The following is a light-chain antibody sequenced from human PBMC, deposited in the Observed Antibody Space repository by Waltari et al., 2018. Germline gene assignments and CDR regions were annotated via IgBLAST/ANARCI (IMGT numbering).Light chain of an antibody. CDR3: QRSYSTPRT. Sequence: IQFTHSPPSLSASVGHRVTITCRASQSTRCDLDCYQQKPGNAPKLLTDASSSLQSGVPSRFSGSGSGVDFTLTISSRQPEDFATYYSQRSYSTPRTFGQGTKVEIK. CDR1: QSTRCD. V-gene: IGKV1-39*01. CDR2: ASS. J-gene: IGKJ1*01.